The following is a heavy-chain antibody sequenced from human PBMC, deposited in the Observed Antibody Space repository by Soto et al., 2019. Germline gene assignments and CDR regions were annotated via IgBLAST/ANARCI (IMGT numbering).Heavy chain of an antibody. D-gene: IGHD3-22*01. V-gene: IGHV1-3*04. Sequence: QVHLEQSGAEVKKPGASVKVSCKASGYTFTRSLMHWVRQAPGQSLEWMGWINIGTGYTKISQRFQGRVSFAGDTSANTAYMDLSSLKSEDTAIYYCARGGSGYVWFNEFWGQGTLVTVSS. CDR3: ARGGSGYVWFNEF. CDR1: GYTFTRSL. CDR2: INIGTGYT. J-gene: IGHJ4*02.